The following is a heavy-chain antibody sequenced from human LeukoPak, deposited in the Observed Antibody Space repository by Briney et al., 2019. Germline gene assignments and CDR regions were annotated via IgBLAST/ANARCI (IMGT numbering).Heavy chain of an antibody. V-gene: IGHV4-59*01. J-gene: IGHJ1*01. Sequence: SETLSLTCNVSGASIFNYYWSWIRQAPGKGLEWIGYVHHSGRTNSNPSLGSRVTMSVDTSTSQLSLNLTSVTTADTAVYFCARDIRAKYWGQGTLVFVSS. D-gene: IGHD1-14*01. CDR2: VHHSGRT. CDR1: GASIFNYY. CDR3: ARDIRAKY.